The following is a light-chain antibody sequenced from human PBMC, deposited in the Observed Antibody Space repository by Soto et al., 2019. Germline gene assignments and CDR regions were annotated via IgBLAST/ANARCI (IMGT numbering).Light chain of an antibody. J-gene: IGKJ1*01. Sequence: EIVMTQSPSTLSVFPGKSATLSCRASQSVSTNLAWYQQKPGQAPRLLIYGASTRATGVPAILSGSESGTEFTLTVSSLQSEDFAIYYCQQYNSWPPGTFGQGTRVEIK. CDR2: GAS. V-gene: IGKV3-15*01. CDR1: QSVSTN. CDR3: QQYNSWPPGT.